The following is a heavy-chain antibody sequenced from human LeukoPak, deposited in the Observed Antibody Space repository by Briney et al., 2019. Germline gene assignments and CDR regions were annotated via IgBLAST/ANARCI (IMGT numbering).Heavy chain of an antibody. D-gene: IGHD3-22*01. CDR1: GGSISSSSYY. Sequence: PSETLSLTCTVSGGSISSSSYYWGWIRQPPGKGLEWIGSIYYSGSTYYNPSLKSRVTISVDTSKNQFSLKLSSVTAADTAVYYCARGVSPLMIVVDWGQGTLVTVSS. CDR3: ARGVSPLMIVVD. J-gene: IGHJ4*02. CDR2: IYYSGST. V-gene: IGHV4-39*07.